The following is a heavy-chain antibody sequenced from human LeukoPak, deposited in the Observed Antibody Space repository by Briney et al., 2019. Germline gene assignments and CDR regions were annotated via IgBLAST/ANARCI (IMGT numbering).Heavy chain of an antibody. Sequence: QSGGSLRLSCAASGFTFSIYGMHWVRQAPGKGLEWVAVISYDGSNKYYADSVKGRFTISRDNSKNTLYLQMNSLRAEDTAVYYCARDLTVTDYYYYGMDVWGQGTTVTVSS. CDR3: ARDLTVTDYYYYGMDV. D-gene: IGHD4-11*01. J-gene: IGHJ6*02. CDR2: ISYDGSNK. CDR1: GFTFSIYG. V-gene: IGHV3-30*03.